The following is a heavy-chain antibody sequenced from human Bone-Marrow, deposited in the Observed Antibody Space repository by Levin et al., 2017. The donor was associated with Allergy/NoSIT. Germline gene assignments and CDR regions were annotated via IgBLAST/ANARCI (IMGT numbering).Heavy chain of an antibody. J-gene: IGHJ6*02. CDR1: GGSISSYY. CDR2: IYYSGGT. CDR3: ARYGFVGTQKSYYYYAIDV. V-gene: IGHV4-59*01. Sequence: PGGSLRLSCTVSGGSISSYYWSWIRQPPGKGLEFIGYIYYSGGTTYNPSLQSRVTISIDTSKTQFSLNVTSVTAADTATYYCARYGFVGTQKSYYYYAIDVWGPGTTVTVSS. D-gene: IGHD1-14*01.